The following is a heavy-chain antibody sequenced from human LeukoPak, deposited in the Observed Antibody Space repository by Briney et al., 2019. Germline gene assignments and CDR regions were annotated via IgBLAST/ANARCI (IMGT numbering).Heavy chain of an antibody. J-gene: IGHJ4*02. CDR1: NYSITSGYF. CDR3: ARDGVFHDSDGYSFDY. CDR2: IYHSGTT. Sequence: SETLSLTCAVSNYSITSGYFWGWIRQPPGKGLEWIASIYHSGTTYYNPSLRNRVTLFVDTSKNQFSLKLTSLTAAQTAVYYCARDGVFHDSDGYSFDYWGQGTLVTVSS. D-gene: IGHD3-22*01. V-gene: IGHV4-38-2*02.